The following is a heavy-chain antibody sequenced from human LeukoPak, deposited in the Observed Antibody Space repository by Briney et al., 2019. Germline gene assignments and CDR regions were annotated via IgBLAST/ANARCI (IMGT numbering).Heavy chain of an antibody. CDR1: GFTFSSYA. CDR2: ISYDGSNK. CDR3: ARVAAEVVGVPGAIGFGWLRRDYYYMDV. V-gene: IGHV3-30*04. D-gene: IGHD2-2*02. J-gene: IGHJ6*03. Sequence: PGGSLRLSCAASGFTFSSYAMHWVRQAPGKGLGWVAVISYDGSNKYYADSVKGRFTISRDNSKNTLYLQMNSLRAEDTAVYYCARVAAEVVGVPGAIGFGWLRRDYYYMDVWGKGTPVTVSS.